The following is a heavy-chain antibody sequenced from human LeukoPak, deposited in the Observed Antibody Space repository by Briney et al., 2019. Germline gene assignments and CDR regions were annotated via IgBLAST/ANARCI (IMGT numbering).Heavy chain of an antibody. CDR1: GGTFSSYA. CDR3: ATDRGFYMITFGGVTPGWFDP. D-gene: IGHD3-16*01. CDR2: IIPIFGTA. V-gene: IGHV1-69*05. J-gene: IGHJ5*02. Sequence: SVKVSCKASGGTFSSYAISWVRQAPGQGLEWMGGIIPIFGTANYAQKFQGRVTITTDESTSTAYMELSSLRSEDTAVYYCATDRGFYMITFGGVTPGWFDPWGQGTLVTVSS.